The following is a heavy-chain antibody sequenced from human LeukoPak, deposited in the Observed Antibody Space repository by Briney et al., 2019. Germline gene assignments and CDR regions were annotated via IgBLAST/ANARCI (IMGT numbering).Heavy chain of an antibody. CDR3: ATGVPGHYFDY. V-gene: IGHV1-24*01. CDR1: GYTFTGYY. CDR2: FDPEDGET. J-gene: IGHJ4*02. Sequence: GASVRVSCKASGYTFTGYYMHWVRQAPGKGLEWMGGFDPEDGETIYAQKFQGRVTMTEDASTDTAYMELSSLRSEDTAVYYCATGVPGHYFDYWGQGTLVTVSS.